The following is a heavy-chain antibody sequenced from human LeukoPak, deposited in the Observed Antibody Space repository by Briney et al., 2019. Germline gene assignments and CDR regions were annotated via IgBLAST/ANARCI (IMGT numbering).Heavy chain of an antibody. Sequence: ASVKVSCKASGYTFTSYAMHWVRQAPGQRLEWMGWINAGNGNTKYSQKFQGRVTITRDTSASTAYMELSSLRSEDTAVYYCARDLCSGGSCCWDYYYGMDVWGQGTTVTVSS. D-gene: IGHD2-15*01. CDR2: INAGNGNT. CDR1: GYTFTSYA. J-gene: IGHJ6*02. CDR3: ARDLCSGGSCCWDYYYGMDV. V-gene: IGHV1-3*01.